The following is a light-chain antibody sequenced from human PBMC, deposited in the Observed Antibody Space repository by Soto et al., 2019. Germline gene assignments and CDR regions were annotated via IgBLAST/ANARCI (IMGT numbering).Light chain of an antibody. CDR2: DDS. Sequence: SYELTQPPSVSVAPGQTASITCGGNVIGSISVHWYQQKPGQAPVLVVFDDSDRASGIPERFSGSNSRNTATLTISRVEAGDEADYYCQVWDSSSDHVIVVGGTKLTVL. V-gene: IGLV3-21*02. J-gene: IGLJ2*01. CDR3: QVWDSSSDHVI. CDR1: VIGSIS.